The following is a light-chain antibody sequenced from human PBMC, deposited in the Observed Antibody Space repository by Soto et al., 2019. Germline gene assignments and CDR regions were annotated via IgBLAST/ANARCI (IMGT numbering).Light chain of an antibody. CDR3: QQYGYSLFT. CDR2: GAS. V-gene: IGKV3-20*01. J-gene: IGKJ3*01. CDR1: QSVSSNF. Sequence: EIVLTQSPGTLSLSPGERATLSCRASQSVSSNFLAWYQHKPGQAPRLLIYGASSRATGIPDRFSGSGSGTDFTLAIRRLEPEEFAVFYCQQYGYSLFTFGPGTKVDIK.